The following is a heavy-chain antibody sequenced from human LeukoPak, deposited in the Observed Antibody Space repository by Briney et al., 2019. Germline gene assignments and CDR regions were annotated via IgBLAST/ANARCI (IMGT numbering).Heavy chain of an antibody. CDR3: ARVSGLEQWLAGAFDI. CDR2: IYYRGST. CDR1: GGSISSYY. Sequence: ASETLSLTCTVPGGSISSYYWSWIRRPPGKGLEWIGYIYYRGSTNYNPSLKSRVTISVDTSKNQFSLKLSSLTAADTAVYYCARVSGLEQWLAGAFDIWGQGTMVTVSS. J-gene: IGHJ3*02. D-gene: IGHD6-19*01. V-gene: IGHV4-59*01.